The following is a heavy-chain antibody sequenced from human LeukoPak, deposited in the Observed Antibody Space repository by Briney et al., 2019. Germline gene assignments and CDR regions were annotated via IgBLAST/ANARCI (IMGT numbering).Heavy chain of an antibody. CDR1: GGSISSYF. J-gene: IGHJ4*02. CDR2: IYYSGST. V-gene: IGHV4-59*01. Sequence: PSETLSLTCTVSGGSISSYFWSWIRQPRGKGLEWIGYIYYSGSTNYNPSLKSRVTISVDTSKNQFSLKLSSVTAADTAVYYCARRSYSRGYYLMDYWGQGTLVTVSS. D-gene: IGHD3-22*01. CDR3: ARRSYSRGYYLMDY.